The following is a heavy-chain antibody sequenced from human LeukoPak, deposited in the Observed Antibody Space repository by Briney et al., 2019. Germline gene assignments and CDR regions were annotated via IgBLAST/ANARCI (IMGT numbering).Heavy chain of an antibody. Sequence: GSLRLSCAASGCTFSSYSINRVRHAPGKGLEWVSSIISSSSYIYYADSVKSRFTISRDNAKNSLYLQMNSLRAEDTAVYYCARGNGDYDFWGQGTLVTVSS. J-gene: IGHJ4*02. CDR3: ARGNGDYDF. CDR2: IISSSSYI. CDR1: GCTFSSYS. D-gene: IGHD4-17*01. V-gene: IGHV3-21*01.